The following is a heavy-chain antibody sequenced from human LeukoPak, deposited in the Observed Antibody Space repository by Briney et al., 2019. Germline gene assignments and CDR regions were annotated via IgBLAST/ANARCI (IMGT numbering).Heavy chain of an antibody. CDR1: GFTFSSYA. V-gene: IGHV3-23*01. D-gene: IGHD3-10*01. CDR2: ISGSGGST. Sequence: PRGSLRLSCAASGFTFSSYAISWVRQAPGKGLEWVSAISGSGGSTYYADSVKGRFTISRDNSKNTLYLQMNSLRAEDTAVYYCAYDYYGSGSYYKGNWFDPWGQGTLVTVSS. J-gene: IGHJ5*02. CDR3: AYDYYGSGSYYKGNWFDP.